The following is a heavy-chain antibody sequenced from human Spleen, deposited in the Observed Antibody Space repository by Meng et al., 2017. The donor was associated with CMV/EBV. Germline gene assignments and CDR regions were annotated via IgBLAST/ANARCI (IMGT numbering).Heavy chain of an antibody. CDR1: GGTFSRYA. CDR2: IIPSVNMP. D-gene: IGHD3/OR15-3a*01. J-gene: IGHJ3*02. V-gene: IGHV1-69*10. Sequence: SVKVSCKASGGTFSRYAFSWVRQAPGQGLEWMGGIIPSVNMPNYSQRFEGRVTVTADKSTNTVYLEVSSLRFEDTAVYFCAREDRTGYDEAFHMWGQGTLVTVSS. CDR3: AREDRTGYDEAFHM.